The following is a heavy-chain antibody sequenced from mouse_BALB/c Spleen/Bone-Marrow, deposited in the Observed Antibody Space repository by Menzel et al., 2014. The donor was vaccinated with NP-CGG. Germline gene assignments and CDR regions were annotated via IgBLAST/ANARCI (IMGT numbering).Heavy chain of an antibody. Sequence: VQLQQSGPELVKPGASVKISCKASGYTFTDYNMHWVKQSHGKSLEWIGYIYPYDGGTGYNQKFKSKATLTVDNSSSTAYMELRSLTSEDSAVYYCARLGRDYWGQGTTLTVSS. V-gene: IGHV1S29*02. D-gene: IGHD4-1*01. CDR3: ARLGRDY. CDR1: GYTFTDYN. CDR2: IYPYDGGT. J-gene: IGHJ2*01.